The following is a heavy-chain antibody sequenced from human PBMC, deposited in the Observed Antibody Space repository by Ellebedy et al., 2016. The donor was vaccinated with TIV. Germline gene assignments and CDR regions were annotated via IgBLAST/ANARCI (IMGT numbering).Heavy chain of an antibody. D-gene: IGHD6-13*01. J-gene: IGHJ3*02. CDR2: ISAYNGNT. Sequence: ASVKVSXKASGYTFTNYDINWVRQAPGQGLEWMGWISAYNGNTNYAQKFQGRVTMTTDTSTSTAYMELRSLKSDDTAVYYCARVTAGAGMGAFDIWGQGTMVTVSS. V-gene: IGHV1-18*01. CDR3: ARVTAGAGMGAFDI. CDR1: GYTFTNYD.